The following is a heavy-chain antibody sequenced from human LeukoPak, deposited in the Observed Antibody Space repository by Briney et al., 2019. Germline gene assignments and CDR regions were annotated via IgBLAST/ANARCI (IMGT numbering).Heavy chain of an antibody. D-gene: IGHD2-2*02. CDR1: GGSISSYY. Sequence: SETLSLTCTVSGGSISSYYWSWIWQLPGKGLEWIGYIYYSGSTNYNPSLKSRVTISVDTSKNQFSLKLSSVTAADTAVYYCAGASRNIRAFDYWGQGTLVTVSS. V-gene: IGHV4-59*01. CDR3: AGASRNIRAFDY. J-gene: IGHJ4*02. CDR2: IYYSGST.